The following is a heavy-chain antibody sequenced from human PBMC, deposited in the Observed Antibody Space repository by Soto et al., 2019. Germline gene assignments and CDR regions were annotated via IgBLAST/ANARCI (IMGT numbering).Heavy chain of an antibody. J-gene: IGHJ4*02. D-gene: IGHD6-19*01. Sequence: LLTLRLPRTASGGTSVTHGWSWIRQATGQGLEWIGYIYSSGSTNYNPSLKSRVAISVDTSKKQFTLNLTSVTAADTAVYYCASAFGGWPPDSWGQGTLVTVSS. CDR1: GGTSVTHG. V-gene: IGHV4-59*11. CDR3: ASAFGGWPPDS. CDR2: IYSSGST.